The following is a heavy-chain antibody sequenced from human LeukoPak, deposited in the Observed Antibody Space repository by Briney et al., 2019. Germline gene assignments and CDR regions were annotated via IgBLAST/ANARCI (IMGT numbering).Heavy chain of an antibody. V-gene: IGHV4-59*01. CDR1: GGSISSYY. CDR3: ASALRGYCSGGSCYSYDAFDI. J-gene: IGHJ3*02. Sequence: SETLSLTCTVSGGSISSYYWSWIRQPPGKGLEWIGYIYYSGSTNYNPSLKSRVTISVDTSKNQFSLKLSSVTAADTAVYYCASALRGYCSGGSCYSYDAFDIWGQGTMVTVST. CDR2: IYYSGST. D-gene: IGHD2-15*01.